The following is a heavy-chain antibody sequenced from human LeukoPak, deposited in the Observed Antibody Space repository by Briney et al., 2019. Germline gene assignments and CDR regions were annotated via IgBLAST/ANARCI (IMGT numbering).Heavy chain of an antibody. V-gene: IGHV6-1*01. CDR3: ARDVSIAAAGTGRRPPPHYDY. D-gene: IGHD6-13*01. J-gene: IGHJ4*02. CDR1: GDSVSSNSAA. CDR2: TYYRSKWYN. Sequence: SQTLSLTCAISGDSVSSNSAAWNWIRQSPSRGLEWLGRTYYRSKWYNDYAVSVKSRITINPDTSKNQFSLQLNSVTPEDTAVYYCARDVSIAAAGTGRRPPPHYDYSGQGTLVTVSS.